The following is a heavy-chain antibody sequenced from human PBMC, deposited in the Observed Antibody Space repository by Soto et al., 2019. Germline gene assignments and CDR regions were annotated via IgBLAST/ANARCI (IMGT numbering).Heavy chain of an antibody. V-gene: IGHV3-23*01. J-gene: IGHJ4*02. Sequence: GSLRLSCAASGFTFSSYAMSWVRQAPGKGLEWVSAISGSGGSTYYADSVKGRFTISRDNSKNTLYLQMNSLRAEDTAVYYCAAMGAVTSYFDYWGQGTLVTVSS. CDR1: GFTFSSYA. D-gene: IGHD4-17*01. CDR2: ISGSGGST. CDR3: AAMGAVTSYFDY.